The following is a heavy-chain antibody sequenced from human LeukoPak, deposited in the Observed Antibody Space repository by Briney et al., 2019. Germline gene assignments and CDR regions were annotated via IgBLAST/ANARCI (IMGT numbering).Heavy chain of an antibody. CDR1: GYTFTSSG. J-gene: IGHJ4*02. CDR2: ITPYNGNT. CDR3: ARDRYYDSSGYYHEGLDY. V-gene: IGHV1-18*01. Sequence: ASVKVSCKASGYTFTSSGISWVHQAPGQGLEWMGWITPYNGNTNYAQKLQGRVTMTTDTSKSTDYMELRSLKSDITAVYYCARDRYYDSSGYYHEGLDYWGQGTMVTVSS. D-gene: IGHD3-22*01.